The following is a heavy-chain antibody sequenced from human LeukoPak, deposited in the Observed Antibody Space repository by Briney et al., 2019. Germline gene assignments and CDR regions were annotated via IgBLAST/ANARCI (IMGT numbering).Heavy chain of an antibody. CDR1: GGSISNGSYY. J-gene: IGHJ2*01. CDR3: ASPRRGGFGELLGLGWYFDL. D-gene: IGHD3-10*01. V-gene: IGHV4-61*02. Sequence: PSETLSLTCTVSGGSISNGSYYWSWIRQPAGKGLEWIGRIYTRGSTNYNPSLKSRVTISVDTSKNQFSLKLSSVTAADTAVYYCASPRRGGFGELLGLGWYFDLWGRGTLVTVSS. CDR2: IYTRGST.